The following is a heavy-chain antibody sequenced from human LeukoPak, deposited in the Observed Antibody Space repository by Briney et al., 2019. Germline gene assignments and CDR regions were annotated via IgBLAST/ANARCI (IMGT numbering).Heavy chain of an antibody. CDR2: ISPNSGGT. V-gene: IGHV1-2*02. CDR1: GYTFSDYY. Sequence: ASVRVSCKAPGYTFSDYYMHWVRQAPGQGLEWMGWISPNSGGTHFAQKFQGRVTMTRETSITTAYMELSRLISNDTAVYYCARARITSTPGGLDAIDFLGQGTMVTVSS. CDR3: ARARITSTPGGLDAIDF. J-gene: IGHJ3*01. D-gene: IGHD2-8*02.